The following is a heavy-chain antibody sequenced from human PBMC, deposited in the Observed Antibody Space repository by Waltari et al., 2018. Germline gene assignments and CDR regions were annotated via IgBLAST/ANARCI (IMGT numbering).Heavy chain of an antibody. CDR3: ARGSVGELFHFDY. D-gene: IGHD3-10*01. CDR1: GFTFSSDS. CDR2: ISSSSSYI. Sequence: EVQLVASGGGLVKPGGSLRLSCAASGFTFSSDSMHWVRKAPGKGLEWVSSISSSSSYIYYADSVKGRFTISRDNAKNSLYLQMNSLRAEDTAVYYCARGSVGELFHFDYWGQGTLVTVSS. J-gene: IGHJ4*02. V-gene: IGHV3-21*01.